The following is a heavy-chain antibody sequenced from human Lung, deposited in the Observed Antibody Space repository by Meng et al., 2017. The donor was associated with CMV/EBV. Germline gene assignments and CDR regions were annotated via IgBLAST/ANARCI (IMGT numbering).Heavy chain of an antibody. D-gene: IGHD2-15*01. Sequence: SMKGSDKASGYTFTTYDINWVRQTTGQGLEWMGWMNPNSGNTGYAQKFQGRVTMTRNTSISTAYMELSSLRSEDTAVYYCARGYCSGGSCPVFDPWGQGTLVTVSS. CDR1: GYTFTTYD. CDR2: MNPNSGNT. V-gene: IGHV1-8*01. CDR3: ARGYCSGGSCPVFDP. J-gene: IGHJ5*02.